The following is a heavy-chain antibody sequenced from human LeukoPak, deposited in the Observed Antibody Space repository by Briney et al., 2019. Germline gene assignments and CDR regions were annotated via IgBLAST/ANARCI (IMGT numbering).Heavy chain of an antibody. J-gene: IGHJ4*02. CDR1: GYTFTGYY. Sequence: GASVKVSCKASGYTFTGYYMHWVRQAPGQGLEWMGWISAYNGNTNYAQKLQGRVTMTTDTSTSTAYMELSRLRSDDTAVYYCARAFGLGVAAAGTGYWGQGTLVTVSS. V-gene: IGHV1-18*04. CDR2: ISAYNGNT. CDR3: ARAFGLGVAAAGTGY. D-gene: IGHD6-13*01.